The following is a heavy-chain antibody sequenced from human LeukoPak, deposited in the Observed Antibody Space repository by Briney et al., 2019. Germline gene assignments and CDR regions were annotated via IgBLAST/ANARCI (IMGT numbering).Heavy chain of an antibody. J-gene: IGHJ4*02. D-gene: IGHD3-10*01. V-gene: IGHV3-9*01. CDR2: ISWNSGSI. CDR1: GFTFDDYA. Sequence: GGSLRLSCAAAGFTFDDYAMHWVRQARGKGLEWVSGISWNSGSIGCADSVKGRFTISRDNAKNSLYLQMNSLRAEDTALYYCAKALGGGFGELDYWGQGTLVTVSS. CDR3: AKALGGGFGELDY.